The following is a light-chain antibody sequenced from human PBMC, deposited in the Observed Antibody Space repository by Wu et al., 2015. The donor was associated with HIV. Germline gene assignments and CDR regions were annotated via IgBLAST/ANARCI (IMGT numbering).Light chain of an antibody. CDR3: QQYGPSPRFT. V-gene: IGKV3-20*01. J-gene: IGKJ3*01. CDR2: DAS. CDR1: KSIGGN. Sequence: ETVLTQSPATLSLSPGERATLSCRASKSIGGNVAWYQQRPGQAPRLLIFDASNRATGTPDKFSGSGSGTDFTLTITRLEPEDFAVYYCQQYGPSPRFTFGPGTRVDLK.